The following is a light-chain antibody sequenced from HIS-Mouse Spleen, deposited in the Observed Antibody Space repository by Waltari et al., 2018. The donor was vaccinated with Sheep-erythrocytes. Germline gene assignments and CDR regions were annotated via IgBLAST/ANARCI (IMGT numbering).Light chain of an antibody. J-gene: IGKJ4*01. V-gene: IGKV4-1*01. CDR2: WAS. CDR3: QQYYSTPLT. CDR1: QSVLYSSNNQNY. Sequence: DIVMTQSPDSLAVSLGERATINCKSSQSVLYSSNNQNYLAWYQQKPGQPPKPLIYWASTRESGVPDRFSGSGSGTDFTLTISSLQAEDVAVYYCQQYYSTPLTFGGGTKVEIK.